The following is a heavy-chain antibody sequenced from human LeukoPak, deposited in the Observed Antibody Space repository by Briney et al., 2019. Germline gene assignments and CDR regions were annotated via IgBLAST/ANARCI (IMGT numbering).Heavy chain of an antibody. CDR2: ISAYNGNK. CDR1: GYTFTNYG. CDR3: ARDHSGGSQVFDY. J-gene: IGHJ4*02. V-gene: IGHV1-18*01. D-gene: IGHD6-25*01. Sequence: ASVKVSCKASGYTFTNYGIAWVRQAPGQGLYWMGWISAYNGNKSYAQKVQDRVTMTTDTSTGTAYMELRALRFDDPAIYYCARDHSGGSQVFDYWGQGTLVTVSS.